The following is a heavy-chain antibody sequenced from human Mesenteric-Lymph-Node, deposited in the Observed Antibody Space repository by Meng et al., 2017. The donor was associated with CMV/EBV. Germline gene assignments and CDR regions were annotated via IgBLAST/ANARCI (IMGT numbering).Heavy chain of an antibody. Sequence: GGSLRLSCAASGFIVSYSYINWVRQAPGTGLERVSLIYSGGSTYYADSVKGRFTISRDNSKNTLYLQMNSLRVEDTAVYHCARALGSYNRGAFDIWGQGTMVTVSS. CDR1: GFIVSYSY. V-gene: IGHV3-53*05. CDR2: IYSGGST. D-gene: IGHD1-26*01. J-gene: IGHJ3*02. CDR3: ARALGSYNRGAFDI.